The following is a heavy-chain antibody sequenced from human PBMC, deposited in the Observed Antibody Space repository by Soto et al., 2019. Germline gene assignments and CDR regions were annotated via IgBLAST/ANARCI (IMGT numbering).Heavy chain of an antibody. CDR3: ARDRGVVTSGSAYYFDC. CDR1: GYTFRSYG. Sequence: QVPLVQSGPEVKKPGASVKVSCKATGYTFRSYGVTWVRQAPGQGLEWMGWISGYNGNTEYAQKLQGRVTMTTDTSTSTVYMERRSLRSADTAVYYSARDRGVVTSGSAYYFDCWRQGTLVTVSS. J-gene: IGHJ4*02. CDR2: ISGYNGNT. V-gene: IGHV1-18*01. D-gene: IGHD2-2*01.